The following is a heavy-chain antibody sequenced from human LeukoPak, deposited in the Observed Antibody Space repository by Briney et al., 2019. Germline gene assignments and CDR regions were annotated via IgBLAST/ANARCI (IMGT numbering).Heavy chain of an antibody. D-gene: IGHD3-10*01. J-gene: IGHJ4*02. CDR1: DGSISDYY. CDR3: ARHGWGVD. Sequence: ASETLSLTCTVSDGSISDYYWIWVRQPPGKGLEWIGRIYYSGDTNYNPSLKSRVTISVDTSKNQFSLRLTSVTATDTAVYYCARHGWGVDWGQGTLVTVSS. V-gene: IGHV4-59*08. CDR2: IYYSGDT.